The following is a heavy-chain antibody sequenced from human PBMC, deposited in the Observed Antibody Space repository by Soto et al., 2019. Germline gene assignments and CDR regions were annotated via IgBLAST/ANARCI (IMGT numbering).Heavy chain of an antibody. Sequence: QVQLVESGGGVVQPGRSPRLSCAASGFTFSSYAMHWVRQAPGKGLEWVAVISYDGSNKYYADSVKGRFTISRDNSKNTLYLQMNSLRAEDTAVYYCARDGDYGDYAQGYYGMDVWGQGTTVTVSS. D-gene: IGHD4-17*01. CDR2: ISYDGSNK. V-gene: IGHV3-30-3*01. J-gene: IGHJ6*02. CDR1: GFTFSSYA. CDR3: ARDGDYGDYAQGYYGMDV.